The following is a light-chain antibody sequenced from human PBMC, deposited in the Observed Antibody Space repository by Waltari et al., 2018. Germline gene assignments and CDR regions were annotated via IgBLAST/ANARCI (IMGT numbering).Light chain of an antibody. V-gene: IGKV3-15*01. J-gene: IGKJ1*01. Sequence: EIVMTQSTATLSVSPGDRATLSRRASQGVSSNLAGYQQKPVQAHRLLIFGASTRATGIPARFSGSGSATEVTLTITSLQSEDFAVYYCQQYNNWPPWTFGQGTKVEIK. CDR2: GAS. CDR3: QQYNNWPPWT. CDR1: QGVSSN.